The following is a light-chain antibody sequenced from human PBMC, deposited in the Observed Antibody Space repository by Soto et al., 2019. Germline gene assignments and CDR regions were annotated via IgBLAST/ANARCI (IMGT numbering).Light chain of an antibody. Sequence: DIQMTQSPSTLSASVGDRVTITCRASQNIKNWLAWYQQRPGQAPKLLISEGSSLESGVPSTFSGTASGTDFTLTISRLEPEDFAVYYCQQYASSPQTFGQGTKVDIK. CDR2: EGS. V-gene: IGKV1-5*01. J-gene: IGKJ1*01. CDR1: QNIKNW. CDR3: QQYASSPQT.